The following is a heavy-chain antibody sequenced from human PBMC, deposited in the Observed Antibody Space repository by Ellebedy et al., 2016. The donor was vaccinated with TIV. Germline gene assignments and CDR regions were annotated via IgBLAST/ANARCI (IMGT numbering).Heavy chain of an antibody. CDR3: ARDEVRGPYSDFDY. CDR1: GYTFTGYY. CDR2: INPNSGGT. Sequence: AASVKVSCKASGYTFTGYYMHWVRQAPGQGLEWMGWINPNSGGTNYAQKFQGWVTMTRDTSISTAYMELRSLRSDDTAVYYCARDEVRGPYSDFDYWGQGTLVTVSS. V-gene: IGHV1-2*04. J-gene: IGHJ4*02. D-gene: IGHD3-10*01.